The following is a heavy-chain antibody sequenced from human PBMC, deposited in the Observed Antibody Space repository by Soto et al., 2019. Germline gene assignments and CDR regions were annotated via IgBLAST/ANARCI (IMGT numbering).Heavy chain of an antibody. J-gene: IGHJ4*02. D-gene: IGHD2-2*01. CDR3: AREDVVVVPAAMIKGYYFDY. CDR1: GGTFSSYA. Sequence: QVQLVQSGAEVKKPGSSVKVSCKASGGTFSSYAISWVRQAPGQGLEWMGGIIPIFGTANYAQKFQGRVTITADESTSTAYMELSSLRSEGTAVYYCAREDVVVVPAAMIKGYYFDYWGQGTMVTVSS. CDR2: IIPIFGTA. V-gene: IGHV1-69*01.